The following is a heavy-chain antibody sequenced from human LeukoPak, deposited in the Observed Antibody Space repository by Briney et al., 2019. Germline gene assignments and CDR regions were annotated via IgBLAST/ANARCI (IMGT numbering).Heavy chain of an antibody. CDR2: IYYSGST. D-gene: IGHD6-19*01. CDR1: GGSINSYY. Sequence: SETLSLTCTVSGGSINSYYWSWIRQPPGKGLEWIGFIYYSGSTNYNPSLKSRVTISVDTSKNQFSLKLSSVTAADTAVYYCARTLGSGRLFDYWGQGTLVTVSS. CDR3: ARTLGSGRLFDY. V-gene: IGHV4-59*01. J-gene: IGHJ4*02.